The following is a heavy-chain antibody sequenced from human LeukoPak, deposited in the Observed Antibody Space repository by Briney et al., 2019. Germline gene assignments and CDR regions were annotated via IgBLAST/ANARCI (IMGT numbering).Heavy chain of an antibody. J-gene: IGHJ4*02. CDR1: GSRFATYW. V-gene: IGHV5-51*01. CDR2: IYPGDSDT. Sequence: GGSLQISCQGSGSRFATYWIGGVRQMPGKGLEGMGIIYPGDSDTRYSPSFQGQVTISADKSISTAYLQWSSLKASDTAMYYCARQSVGGSGWYLDYWAQGTLVTVSS. CDR3: ARQSVGGSGWYLDY. D-gene: IGHD6-19*01.